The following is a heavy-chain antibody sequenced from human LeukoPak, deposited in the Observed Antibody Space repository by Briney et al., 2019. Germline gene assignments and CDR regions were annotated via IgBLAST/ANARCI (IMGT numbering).Heavy chain of an antibody. Sequence: ASVKVSCKASGYTFTSYYMHWVRQAPGQGLEWMGIINPSGGSTSYAQKFQGRVTMTRDMSTSTVYMELSSLRSEDTAVYYCARDRESKGWELPFQVSLSFDYWGQGTLVTVSS. CDR1: GYTFTSYY. V-gene: IGHV1-46*01. CDR2: INPSGGST. D-gene: IGHD1-26*01. CDR3: ARDRESKGWELPFQVSLSFDY. J-gene: IGHJ4*02.